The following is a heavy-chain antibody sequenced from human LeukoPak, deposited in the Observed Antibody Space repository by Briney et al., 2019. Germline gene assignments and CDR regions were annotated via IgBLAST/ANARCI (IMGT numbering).Heavy chain of an antibody. V-gene: IGHV3-30*02. J-gene: IGHJ5*02. CDR1: GFTFSSYG. Sequence: GGSLRLSCAASGFTFSSYGMHWVRQAPGKGLEWVAFIRYDGSNKYYADSVKGRFTISRDNSKNTLYLQMNSLRAEDTAVYYCAKDLILTGNITPWFDPWGQGTLVTVSS. CDR3: AKDLILTGNITPWFDP. CDR2: IRYDGSNK. D-gene: IGHD3-9*01.